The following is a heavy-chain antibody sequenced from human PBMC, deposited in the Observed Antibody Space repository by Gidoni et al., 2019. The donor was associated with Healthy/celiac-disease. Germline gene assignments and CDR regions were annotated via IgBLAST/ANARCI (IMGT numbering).Heavy chain of an antibody. CDR2: ISSSSSTI. CDR1: GFPFSDYY. V-gene: IGHV3-11*01. CDR3: AREETGTRKADY. J-gene: IGHJ4*02. D-gene: IGHD1-1*01. Sequence: QVQLVESGGDLVKPGGSLRLSCATSGFPFSDYYMSWIRQAPGKGLELVSYISSSSSTIYYADYVKGRFTISRDNAKNSLYLQMNSLRAEDTAVYYCAREETGTRKADYWGQGTLVTVSS.